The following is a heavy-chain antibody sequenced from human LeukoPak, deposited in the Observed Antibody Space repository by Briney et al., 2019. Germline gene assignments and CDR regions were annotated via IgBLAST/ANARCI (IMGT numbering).Heavy chain of an antibody. J-gene: IGHJ6*03. Sequence: GGSLRLSCAASGFTFSTYEMNWVRQAPGKGLEWVSYISSGGGSISYADSVKGRLTISRDNAKNSLYLQLNSLSAEDTAVYYCARVSHDPTSYYYYMDVWGKGTTVTVSS. D-gene: IGHD3-3*01. CDR2: ISSGGGSI. V-gene: IGHV3-48*03. CDR1: GFTFSTYE. CDR3: ARVSHDPTSYYYYMDV.